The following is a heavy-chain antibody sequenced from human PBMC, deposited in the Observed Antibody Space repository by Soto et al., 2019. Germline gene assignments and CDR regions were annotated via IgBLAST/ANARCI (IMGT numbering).Heavy chain of an antibody. J-gene: IGHJ6*02. Sequence: QVQLVQSGAEVKKPGSSVKVSCKASGGTFSSYAISWVRQAPGQGLEWMGGIIPIFGTANYAQKFQGRVTITADKSTSTAYMELSSLRSEDTAVYYCASAASVFGVVSYYYYYGMDVWGQGTTVTVSS. CDR2: IIPIFGTA. D-gene: IGHD3-3*01. V-gene: IGHV1-69*06. CDR3: ASAASVFGVVSYYYYYGMDV. CDR1: GGTFSSYA.